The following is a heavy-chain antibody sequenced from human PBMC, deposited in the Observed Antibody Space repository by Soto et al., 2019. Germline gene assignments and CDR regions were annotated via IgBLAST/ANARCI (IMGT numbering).Heavy chain of an antibody. D-gene: IGHD3-10*01. J-gene: IGHJ6*02. Sequence: SETLSLTCAVYGGSFSGYYCICIRHPPLKGLEWIVEINHSGSTNYNPSLKSRVTISVDTSKNQFSLKLSSVTAADTAVYYCARASRKITMVRGVYYYYGMDVWGQGTTVTVSS. CDR1: GGSFSGYY. CDR2: INHSGST. CDR3: ARASRKITMVRGVYYYYGMDV. V-gene: IGHV4-34*01.